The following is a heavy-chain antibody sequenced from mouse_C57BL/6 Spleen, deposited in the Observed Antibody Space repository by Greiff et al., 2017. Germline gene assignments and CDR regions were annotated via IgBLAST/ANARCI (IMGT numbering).Heavy chain of an antibody. CDR2: IYPGSGST. Sequence: QVQLQQPGAELVKPGASVKKSCKASGYTFTSYWITWVKQRPGQGLEWIGDIYPGSGSTNYNEKFKSKATLTVDTSSSTAYMKLSSLTSEDSAVYYCAREGYYYGSSYAFSYWGQGTLVTVSA. CDR1: GYTFTSYW. D-gene: IGHD1-1*01. CDR3: AREGYYYGSSYAFSY. J-gene: IGHJ3*01. V-gene: IGHV1-55*01.